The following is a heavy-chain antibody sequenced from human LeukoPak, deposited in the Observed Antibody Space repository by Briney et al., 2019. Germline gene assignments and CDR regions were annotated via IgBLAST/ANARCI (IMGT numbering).Heavy chain of an antibody. V-gene: IGHV4-39*01. D-gene: IGHD5-12*01. CDR2: IYYSGST. J-gene: IGHJ4*02. Sequence: SETLSLTCTVSGGSISSSSYYWGWIRQPPGKGLEWIGSIYYSGSTYYNPSLKSRVTISVDTSKNQFSLELSSVTAADTAVYYCARHGGGDIVAPYGFYFDYWGQGTLVTVSS. CDR3: ARHGGGDIVAPYGFYFDY. CDR1: GGSISSSSYY.